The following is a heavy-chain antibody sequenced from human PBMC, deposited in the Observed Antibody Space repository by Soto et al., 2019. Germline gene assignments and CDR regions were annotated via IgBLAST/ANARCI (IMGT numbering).Heavy chain of an antibody. Sequence: QVQLVESGGGVVQPGRSLRLSCAASGFTFSSYGMHWVRQAPGKGLEWVAVISYDGSNKYYADSVKGRFTISRDNSKNRLYLQMNSLRAEDTAVYYCAKDRGRDYYDRSGYYVRALDYWGQGTLVTVSS. CDR3: AKDRGRDYYDRSGYYVRALDY. D-gene: IGHD3-22*01. J-gene: IGHJ4*02. CDR1: GFTFSSYG. V-gene: IGHV3-30*18. CDR2: ISYDGSNK.